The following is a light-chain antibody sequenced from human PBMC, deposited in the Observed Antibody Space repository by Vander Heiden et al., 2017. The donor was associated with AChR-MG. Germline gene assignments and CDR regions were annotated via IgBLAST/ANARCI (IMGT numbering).Light chain of an antibody. J-gene: IGKJ2*02. CDR1: QSLLHKNGYHY. CDR3: RQALQSPCT. V-gene: IGKV2-28*01. Sequence: DIVMSPSPLSLAVSPGEPASVSCRSSQSLLHKNGYHYLDWYLQKPGQSPQLLIHLGSNRASGVPDRFSGSGSGTDFTLKISRVEPEDVGVYYCRQALQSPCTFGQRTKLEIK. CDR2: LGS.